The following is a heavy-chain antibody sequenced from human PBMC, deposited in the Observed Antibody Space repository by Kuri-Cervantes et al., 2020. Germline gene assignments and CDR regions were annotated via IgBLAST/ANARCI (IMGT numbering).Heavy chain of an antibody. CDR1: GGTFSSYT. V-gene: IGHV1-18*01. CDR2: ISAYNGNT. D-gene: IGHD5-24*01. J-gene: IGHJ6*02. Sequence: ASVKVSCKASGGTFSSYTISWVRQAPGQGLEWMGWISAYNGNTNYAQKLQGRVTMTTDKSKSTAYMELGSLRSDDPAVYYCARVGDGYNYVHYYYYGMDVWGQGTTVTVSS. CDR3: ARVGDGYNYVHYYYYGMDV.